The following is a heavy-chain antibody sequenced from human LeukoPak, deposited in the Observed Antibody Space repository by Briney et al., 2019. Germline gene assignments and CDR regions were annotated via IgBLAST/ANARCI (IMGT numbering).Heavy chain of an antibody. CDR2: IYPGDSDT. D-gene: IGHD1-26*01. CDR1: GYNFANYW. Sequence: GESLKISCQGSGYNFANYWIAWVRQMPGKGLECMGIIYPGDSDTRYSPSFQGQVTFSADKSISTVYLQWRSLKASDTALYYCARREGPTARTRRDYFDYWGQGSPVTVSS. CDR3: ARREGPTARTRRDYFDY. J-gene: IGHJ4*02. V-gene: IGHV5-51*01.